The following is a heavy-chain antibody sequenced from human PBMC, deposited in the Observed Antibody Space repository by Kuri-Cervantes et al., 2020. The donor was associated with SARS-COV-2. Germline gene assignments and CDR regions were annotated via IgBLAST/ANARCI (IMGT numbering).Heavy chain of an antibody. CDR2: IYTSGST. CDR1: GCSISSYY. CDR3: ARVVPAADEGLYYYYMDV. Sequence: GSLRLSCTVSGCSISSYYWSWIRQPAGKGLEWIGRIYTSGSTNYNPSLRSRVTMSVDTSKNQFSLKLSSVTAADTAVYYCARVVPAADEGLYYYYMDVWGKGTTVTVSS. J-gene: IGHJ6*03. V-gene: IGHV4-4*07. D-gene: IGHD2-2*01.